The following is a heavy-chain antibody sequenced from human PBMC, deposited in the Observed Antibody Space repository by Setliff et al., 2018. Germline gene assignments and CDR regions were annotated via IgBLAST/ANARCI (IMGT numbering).Heavy chain of an antibody. Sequence: SETLSLTCAVYGGSFSGYYWSWIRQPPGKGLEWIGSIYYSGSTNYNPSLKTRVTISVDTSKNQFSLKLSSVTAADPAVYYCARDRRRLVTYYYYGMDVWGQGTTVTVSS. CDR3: ARDRRRLVTYYYYGMDV. CDR2: IYYSGST. V-gene: IGHV4-59*01. J-gene: IGHJ6*02. CDR1: GGSFSGYY. D-gene: IGHD6-19*01.